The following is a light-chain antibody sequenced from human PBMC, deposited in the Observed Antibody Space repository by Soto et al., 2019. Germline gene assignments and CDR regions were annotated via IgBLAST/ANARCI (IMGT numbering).Light chain of an antibody. V-gene: IGKV1-17*01. CDR3: LQHNSYPLT. CDR2: LAS. J-gene: IGKJ3*01. CDR1: QGIRND. Sequence: DVQMTQSPSSLSASVGDRVTITCRASQGIRNDLGWYQQRPGKAPKRLIYLASGLQSGVPSRFSGSESGTEFSLTNSCLQPEDFARYYCLQHNSYPLTVGPGTKVDIK.